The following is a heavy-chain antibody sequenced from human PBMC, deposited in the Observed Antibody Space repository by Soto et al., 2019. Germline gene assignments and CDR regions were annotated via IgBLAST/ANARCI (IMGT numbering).Heavy chain of an antibody. Sequence: GGSLRLSCVASEFTFSKYWMHWVRQAPGKGLVWVSHINMDGTKTAYADSVKGRFTVSRDNANNTLYLQMNSLGVEDTAVYYCARDYYYDSRSSSVNWLDPWGQGTLVTVSS. CDR2: INMDGTKT. D-gene: IGHD3-22*01. V-gene: IGHV3-74*01. J-gene: IGHJ5*02. CDR3: ARDYYYDSRSSSVNWLDP. CDR1: EFTFSKYW.